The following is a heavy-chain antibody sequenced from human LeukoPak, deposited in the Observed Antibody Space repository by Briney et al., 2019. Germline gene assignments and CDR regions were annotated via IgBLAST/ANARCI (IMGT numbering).Heavy chain of an antibody. V-gene: IGHV3-48*03. Sequence: PGGSLRLSCAASGFTFSSYEMNWVRQAPGMGLEWVSAISGSGDTYYADSVKGRFTISRDNAKNSLYLQMNSLRAEDTAVYYCAELGITMIGGVWGKGTTVTISS. D-gene: IGHD3-10*02. CDR2: ISGSGDT. CDR1: GFTFSSYE. CDR3: AELGITMIGGV. J-gene: IGHJ6*04.